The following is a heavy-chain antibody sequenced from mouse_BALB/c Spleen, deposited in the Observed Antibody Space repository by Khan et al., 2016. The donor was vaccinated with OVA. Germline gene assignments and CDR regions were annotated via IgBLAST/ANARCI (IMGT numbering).Heavy chain of an antibody. CDR2: ISSGGSYT. CDR3: ARPEAMDY. CDR1: GFTFSSYG. J-gene: IGHJ4*01. Sequence: EVQLQESGGDLVKPGGSLKLSCAASGFTFSSYGMSWVRQTPDKRLEWVATISSGGSYTYYPDSVKGRFTISRDNAKNTLYMRMRRLKDEATAMYYCARPEAMDYWGQGTSVTVSS. V-gene: IGHV5-6*01.